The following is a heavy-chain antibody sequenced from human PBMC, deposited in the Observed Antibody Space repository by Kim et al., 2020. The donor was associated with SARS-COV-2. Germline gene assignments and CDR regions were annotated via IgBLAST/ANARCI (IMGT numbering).Heavy chain of an antibody. J-gene: IGHJ6*02. CDR3: TRLSWGAGMIFHKEHREGRQGFDV. CDR1: GYNFRDFW. D-gene: IGHD1-26*01. V-gene: IGHV5-51*01. CDR2: IYPGDSYT. Sequence: GESLKISCQGSGYNFRDFWIVWVRQMPGKGLEVMGIIYPGDSYTRYTPSFRGQVTISADNSISTAYLHWSSLKASDSAIYYCTRLSWGAGMIFHKEHREGRQGFDVWGQGTTVTVSS.